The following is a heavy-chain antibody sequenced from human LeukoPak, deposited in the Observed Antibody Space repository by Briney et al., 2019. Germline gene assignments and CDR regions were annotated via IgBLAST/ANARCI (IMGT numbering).Heavy chain of an antibody. V-gene: IGHV3-30*14. Sequence: GGSLRLSCAASGFTFSTYAMHWVRQAPGKGLEWVAIISSDENTKYYADSVRGRFTVSRDGSKNTLYLQLNSLRTEDTAIYYCVREREGSNSEHWGQGTLVTVSS. CDR1: GFTFSTYA. CDR3: VREREGSNSEH. CDR2: ISSDENTK. D-gene: IGHD1-26*01. J-gene: IGHJ1*01.